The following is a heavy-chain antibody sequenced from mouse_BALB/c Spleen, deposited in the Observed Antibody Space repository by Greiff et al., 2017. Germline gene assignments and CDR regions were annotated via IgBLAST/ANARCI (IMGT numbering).Heavy chain of an antibody. D-gene: IGHD2-1*01. V-gene: IGHV3-6*02. CDR2: ISYDGSN. Sequence: EVKLQESGPGLVKPSQSLSLTCSVTGYSITSGYYWNWIRQFPGNKLEWMGYISYDGSNNYNPSLKNRISITRDTSKNQFFLKLNSVTTEDTATYYCAIIYYGNYWYCDVWGAGTTVTVSS. CDR1: GYSITSGYY. CDR3: AIIYYGNYWYCDV. J-gene: IGHJ1*01.